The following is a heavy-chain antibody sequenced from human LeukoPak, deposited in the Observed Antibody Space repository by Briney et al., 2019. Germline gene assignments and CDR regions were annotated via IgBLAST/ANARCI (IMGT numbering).Heavy chain of an antibody. CDR3: ARDSSTYAGPPDY. CDR2: IGAAGSTI. D-gene: IGHD2-2*01. V-gene: IGHV3-48*01. J-gene: IGHJ4*02. Sequence: GGSLRLSCAASGFTFSSYSMNWVRQAPGEGLEWVSYIGAAGSTIYYADSVKGRFTISRDNAKNSLFLQMNSLRAEDTAVYYCARDSSTYAGPPDYWGQGTLVTVSS. CDR1: GFTFSSYS.